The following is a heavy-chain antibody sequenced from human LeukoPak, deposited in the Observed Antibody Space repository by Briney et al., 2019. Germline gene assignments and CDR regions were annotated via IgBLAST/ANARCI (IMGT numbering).Heavy chain of an antibody. J-gene: IGHJ3*02. CDR2: MNPNSGNT. D-gene: IGHD2-2*01. V-gene: IGHV1-8*01. Sequence: GESLKISCKGSGYSFTSYDINWVRQATGQGLEWMGWMNPNSGNTGYAQKFQGRVTMTRNTSISTAYMELSSLRSEDTAVYYCARGDIVVVPAAEDDAFDIWGQGTMVTVSS. CDR1: GYSFTSYD. CDR3: ARGDIVVVPAAEDDAFDI.